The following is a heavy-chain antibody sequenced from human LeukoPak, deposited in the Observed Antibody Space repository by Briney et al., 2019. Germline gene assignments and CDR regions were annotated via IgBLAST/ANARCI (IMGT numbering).Heavy chain of an antibody. D-gene: IGHD6-13*01. V-gene: IGHV1-2*02. CDR2: INPNSGGT. J-gene: IGHJ4*02. CDR1: GYTFTGYY. Sequence: ASVKVSCKASGYTFTGYYMHGVRQAPGQGLEWMGWINPNSGGTNYAQKFQGRVTMTRDTSISTAYMELSRLRSDDTAVYYCARGYLPNSSSWYGAFDYWGQGTLVTVSS. CDR3: ARGYLPNSSSWYGAFDY.